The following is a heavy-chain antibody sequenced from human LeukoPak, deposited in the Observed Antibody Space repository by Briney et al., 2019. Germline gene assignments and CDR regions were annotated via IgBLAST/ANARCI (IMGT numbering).Heavy chain of an antibody. J-gene: IGHJ5*02. CDR2: IYYSGST. D-gene: IGHD3-16*02. Sequence: PSETLSLTCTVSGGSITTYYWSWIRQPPGKGLEWIGYIYYSGSTNYNPSLKSRVTISVDTSKNQFSLKLSSVTAADTAVYYCARGWDYVWGSYRYPNWFDPWGQGTLVTVSS. CDR3: ARGWDYVWGSYRYPNWFDP. CDR1: GGSITTYY. V-gene: IGHV4-59*01.